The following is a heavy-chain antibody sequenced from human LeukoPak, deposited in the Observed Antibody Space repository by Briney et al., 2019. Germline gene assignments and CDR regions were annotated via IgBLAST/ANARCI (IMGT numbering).Heavy chain of an antibody. V-gene: IGHV4-34*01. Sequence: SETLSLTCAVYGGSFSGYYWSWIRQPPGKGLEWIGEINHSGSTNYNPSLKSRVTISVDTSKNQFSLKLSSVTAADTAVYYCARGTMVRGVIRPHFDYWGQGTLVTVSS. CDR3: ARGTMVRGVIRPHFDY. CDR2: INHSGST. D-gene: IGHD3-10*01. CDR1: GGSFSGYY. J-gene: IGHJ4*02.